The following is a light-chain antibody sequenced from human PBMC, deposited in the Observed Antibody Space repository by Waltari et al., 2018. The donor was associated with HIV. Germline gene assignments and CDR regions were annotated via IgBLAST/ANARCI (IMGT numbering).Light chain of an antibody. CDR2: GKN. CDR1: SLRSYY. Sequence: SSELTQDPAVSVALGQTVRITCQGDSLRSYYASWYQQKPGQAPVLVIYGKNNRPAGSPDRFAGSSSGNTASLSITGAQAEEESDYYCHTRDSSANPVVFGGGTKLTVL. CDR3: HTRDSSANPVV. J-gene: IGLJ2*01. V-gene: IGLV3-19*01.